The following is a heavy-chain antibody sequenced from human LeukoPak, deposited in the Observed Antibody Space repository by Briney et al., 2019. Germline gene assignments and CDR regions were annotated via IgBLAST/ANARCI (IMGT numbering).Heavy chain of an antibody. D-gene: IGHD5-18*01. V-gene: IGHV3-48*03. CDR1: GFTFSSYE. J-gene: IGHJ5*02. CDR3: ARGKIHGYSYAPPDYL. CDR2: ISSSGSTI. Sequence: PGGSLRLSCAASGFTFSSYEMNWVRQAPGKGLEWVSYISSSGSTIYYADSVKGRFTISRDNAKNSLYLQMNSLRAEDTAVYYCARGKIHGYSYAPPDYLWGQGTLVTVSS.